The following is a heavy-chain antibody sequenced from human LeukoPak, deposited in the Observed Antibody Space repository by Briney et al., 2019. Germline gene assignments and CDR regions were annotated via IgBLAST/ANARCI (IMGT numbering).Heavy chain of an antibody. CDR2: INQDESEK. V-gene: IGHV3-7*01. D-gene: IGHD3-3*02. CDR1: GFTFSSYW. Sequence: GGSLRLSCATSGFTFSSYWVTWVRQAPGKGLELVANINQDESEKYYAASVKGRFPGSRDNAKNSGYLQMNSLTEDDTAVYFCARDDGGHYGSATVLDHSGQGTLVTVSS. CDR3: ARDDGGHYGSATVLDH. J-gene: IGHJ4*02.